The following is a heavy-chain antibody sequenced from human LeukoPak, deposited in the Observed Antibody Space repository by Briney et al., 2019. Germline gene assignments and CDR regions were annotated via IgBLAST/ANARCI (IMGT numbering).Heavy chain of an antibody. CDR2: IYSGGST. CDR3: AKGLVTMVRGVNTLSRVHYYYMDV. V-gene: IGHV3-66*01. Sequence: GGSLRLSCAASRFTVSSNYMSWVRQAPGKGLEWVSVIYSGGSTYYADSVKGRFTISRDNSKNTLYLQMNSLRAEDTAVYYCAKGLVTMVRGVNTLSRVHYYYMDVWGKGTTVTISS. D-gene: IGHD3-10*01. J-gene: IGHJ6*03. CDR1: RFTVSSNY.